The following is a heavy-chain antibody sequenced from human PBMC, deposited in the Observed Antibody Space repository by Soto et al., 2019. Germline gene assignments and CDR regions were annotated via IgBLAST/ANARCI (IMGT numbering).Heavy chain of an antibody. Sequence: SETLSLTCAGYGGSFSGYYWRWIRQPPGKGLEWIGEINHSGSTNYNPSLKSRVTISVDTSKNQFSLKLSSVTAADTAVYYCARVRWDYYYGMDVWGQGTTVT. J-gene: IGHJ6*02. V-gene: IGHV4-34*01. CDR3: ARVRWDYYYGMDV. D-gene: IGHD3-16*01. CDR1: GGSFSGYY. CDR2: INHSGST.